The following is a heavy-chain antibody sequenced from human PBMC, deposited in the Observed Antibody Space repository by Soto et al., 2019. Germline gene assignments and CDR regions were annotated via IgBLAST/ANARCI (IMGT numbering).Heavy chain of an antibody. CDR3: AREKFSTWSDGVGGVDV. CDR1: GYTFTGYY. V-gene: IGHV1-2*04. Sequence: ASVKVSCKASGYTFTGYYMHWVRQAPGQGLEWMGWINPNSGGTNYAQKFQGWVTMTRDTSISTAYMELSRLRSDDTAVYYCAREKFSTWSDGVGGVDVWGQGTTVTVSS. D-gene: IGHD1-1*01. J-gene: IGHJ6*02. CDR2: INPNSGGT.